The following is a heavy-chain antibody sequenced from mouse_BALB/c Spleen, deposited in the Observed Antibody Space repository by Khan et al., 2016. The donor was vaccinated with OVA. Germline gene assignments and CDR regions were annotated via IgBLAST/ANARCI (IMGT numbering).Heavy chain of an antibody. CDR3: ARDDYYASAYRNLDHYALDY. V-gene: IGHV9-3*02. D-gene: IGHD1-1*01. Sequence: QIQLVQSGPELKKPGETVKISCKASGYTFTDYGMNWVKQAPGKGLKWMGWINPNTGESTFAEDFKGRFAFSLETSARTAYLQINNLKNEDTAIYFWARDDYYASAYRNLDHYALDYWGQGTSVTVSS. CDR2: INPNTGES. CDR1: GYTFTDYG. J-gene: IGHJ4*01.